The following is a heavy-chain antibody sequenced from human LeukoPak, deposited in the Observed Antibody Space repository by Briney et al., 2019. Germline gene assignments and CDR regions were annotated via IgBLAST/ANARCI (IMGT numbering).Heavy chain of an antibody. V-gene: IGHV3-23*01. CDR3: AKETGYFDSRGYYSRFDS. Sequence: QSGGSLRLSCAASGFTFSSHAMSWVRQAPGKGLEWVSAISCCGGRTYYVASVKGRFTISRDNSKNTLYLQMNSLRAGDTAVYYCAKETGYFDSRGYYSRFDSWGQGTLVTVSS. CDR1: GFTFSSHA. D-gene: IGHD3-22*01. J-gene: IGHJ4*02. CDR2: ISCCGGRT.